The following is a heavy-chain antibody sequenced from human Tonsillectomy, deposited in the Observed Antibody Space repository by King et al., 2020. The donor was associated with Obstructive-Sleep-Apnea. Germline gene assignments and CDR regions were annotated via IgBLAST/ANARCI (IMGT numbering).Heavy chain of an antibody. Sequence: VQLVESGGGVVQPGRSLRLSCAASGFTFSSYGMHWVRQAPGKGLEWVAVISYDGSNKYYADSVKGRFTISRDNSKNTLYLQMNSLRAEDTAVYYCAKDWRVWGSYRYFDYWGQGTLVTVSS. CDR2: ISYDGSNK. J-gene: IGHJ4*02. V-gene: IGHV3-30*18. CDR3: AKDWRVWGSYRYFDY. D-gene: IGHD3-16*02. CDR1: GFTFSSYG.